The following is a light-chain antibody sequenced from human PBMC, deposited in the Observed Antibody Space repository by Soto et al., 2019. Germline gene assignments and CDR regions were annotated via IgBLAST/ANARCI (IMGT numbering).Light chain of an antibody. V-gene: IGKV3-20*01. CDR3: QQYGGSRT. CDR2: GAS. CDR1: QSVSSSY. J-gene: IGKJ1*01. Sequence: EIVLTQSPGTLSLSPWERATLSCRASQSVSSSYLAWLQQKPGQAPSLLISGASTRATGVPDRFSGSGSGTDFTLTISRLEPEDFAVYYCQQYGGSRTFGQGTKVDIK.